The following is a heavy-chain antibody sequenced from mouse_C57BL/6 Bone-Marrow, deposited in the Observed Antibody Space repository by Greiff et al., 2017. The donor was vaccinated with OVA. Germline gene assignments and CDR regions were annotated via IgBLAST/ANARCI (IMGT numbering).Heavy chain of an antibody. CDR3: AKGGYYSNRYYAMDY. V-gene: IGHV2-5*01. CDR1: GFSLTSYG. Sequence: VKLVESGPGLVQPSQSLSITCTVSGFSLTSYGVHWVRQSPGKGLEWLGVIWRGGSTDYNAAFMSRLSITKDNSKIQVFFKMNSLQADDTAIYYCAKGGYYSNRYYAMDYWGQGTSVTVSS. D-gene: IGHD2-5*01. J-gene: IGHJ4*01. CDR2: IWRGGST.